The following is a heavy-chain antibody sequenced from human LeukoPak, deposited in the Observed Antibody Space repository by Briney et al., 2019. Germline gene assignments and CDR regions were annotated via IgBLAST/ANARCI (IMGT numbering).Heavy chain of an antibody. CDR1: GGSFSGYY. CDR3: ASLGQNRYSGSYYGPYYYYGMDV. CDR2: MNHSGST. J-gene: IGHJ6*02. V-gene: IGHV4-34*01. Sequence: SETLSLTCAVYGGSFSGYYWRWIGQPPGKGLEWIGKMNHSGSTNYNPSLKSRVTISVDTSKNQFSLKLSSVTAADTAVYYCASLGQNRYSGSYYGPYYYYGMDVWGQGTTVTVSS. D-gene: IGHD1-26*01.